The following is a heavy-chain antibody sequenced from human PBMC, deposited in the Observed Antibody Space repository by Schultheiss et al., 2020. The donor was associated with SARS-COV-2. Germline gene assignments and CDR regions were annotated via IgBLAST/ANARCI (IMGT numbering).Heavy chain of an antibody. J-gene: IGHJ4*02. CDR2: IYYSGST. Sequence: GSLRLSCTVSGGSISSYYWSWIRQPPGKGLEWIGYIYYSGSTNYNPSLKSRVTISVDTSKNQFSLKLSSVTAADTAVYYCARIIRFLEWLFDYWGQGTLVTVSS. CDR3: ARIIRFLEWLFDY. V-gene: IGHV4-59*08. CDR1: GGSISSYY. D-gene: IGHD3-3*01.